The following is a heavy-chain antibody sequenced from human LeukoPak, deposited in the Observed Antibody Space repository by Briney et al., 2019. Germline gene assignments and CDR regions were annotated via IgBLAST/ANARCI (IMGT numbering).Heavy chain of an antibody. CDR3: AKETYSSGWYPYFDY. CDR1: RFTFSSYA. D-gene: IGHD6-19*01. Sequence: GGSLRLSRVASRFTFSSYAMSCVRQAPGKGLEWVSGISGSGGSTYYADSVKGRFTISRDNSKNTLFLQMNSLRAEDTAVYYCAKETYSSGWYPYFDYWGQGTLVTVSS. CDR2: ISGSGGST. V-gene: IGHV3-23*01. J-gene: IGHJ4*02.